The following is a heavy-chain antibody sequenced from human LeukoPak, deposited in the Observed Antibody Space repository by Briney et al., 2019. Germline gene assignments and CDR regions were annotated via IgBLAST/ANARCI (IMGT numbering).Heavy chain of an antibody. V-gene: IGHV3-23*01. D-gene: IGHD4-17*01. J-gene: IGHJ3*02. CDR1: GFTFSSFA. CDR2: ITGRGGNT. Sequence: GGSLRLSCAASGFTFSSFAMTWVRQAPGRGLEWVSSITGRGGNTFYADSVKGQFSMSRDNSRNTLYLQLNSLRAEDTAVYYCGRDPNGDYIGAFDMWGHGTMVTVSS. CDR3: GRDPNGDYIGAFDM.